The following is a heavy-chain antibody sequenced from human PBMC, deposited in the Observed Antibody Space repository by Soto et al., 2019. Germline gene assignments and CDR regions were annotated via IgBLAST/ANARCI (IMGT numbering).Heavy chain of an antibody. CDR3: AKEGAWIHAKIDH. Sequence: EVQLLEPGGGLVQPGGSLRLSCAASGFKFYSYAMNWVRQAPGKGLEWVSGIDGSAVGTYYADSVKGRFAISRDNSGNTLYLQMHSLRVEDTAVYYCAKEGAWIHAKIDHWGQGTLVTVSS. D-gene: IGHD5-18*01. V-gene: IGHV3-23*01. CDR1: GFKFYSYA. J-gene: IGHJ4*02. CDR2: IDGSAVGT.